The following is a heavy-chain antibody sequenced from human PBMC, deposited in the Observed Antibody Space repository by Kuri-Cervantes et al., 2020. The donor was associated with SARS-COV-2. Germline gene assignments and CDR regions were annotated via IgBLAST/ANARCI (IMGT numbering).Heavy chain of an antibody. CDR1: RVTFTTYG. CDR3: ARSPLGVVTHHWFDP. V-gene: IGHV1-46*01. Sequence: ASVKVSCKASRVTFTTYGFSWVRQAPGQGLEWMGIINPSGGSTSYAQKFQGRVTITTDESTSTAYMELSSLRSEDTAVYYCARSPLGVVTHHWFDPWGQGTLVTVSS. D-gene: IGHD3-3*01. J-gene: IGHJ5*02. CDR2: INPSGGST.